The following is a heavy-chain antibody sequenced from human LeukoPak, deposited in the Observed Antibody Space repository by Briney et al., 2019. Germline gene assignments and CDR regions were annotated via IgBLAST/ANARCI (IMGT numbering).Heavy chain of an antibody. CDR3: AKKPLGPRYYFDY. V-gene: IGHV3-23*01. Sequence: GGSLRLSCAASGFTFSSYAMSWIRQAPGKGLEWVSAISGSGGSTYYADSVKGRFTISRDNSKNTLYLQMNSLRAEDTAVYYCAKKPLGPRYYFDYWGQGTLVTVSS. D-gene: IGHD7-27*01. J-gene: IGHJ4*02. CDR1: GFTFSSYA. CDR2: ISGSGGST.